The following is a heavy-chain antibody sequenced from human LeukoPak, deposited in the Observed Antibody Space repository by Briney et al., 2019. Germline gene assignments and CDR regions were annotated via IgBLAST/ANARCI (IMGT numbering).Heavy chain of an antibody. J-gene: IGHJ4*02. Sequence: ASVKVSCKASGYTFTGYYMHWVRQAPGQGLEWMGGIIPIFGTANYAQKFQGRVTITADKSTSTAYMELSSLRSEDTAVYYCARDSVDTAMGPFDYWGQGTLVTVSS. CDR2: IIPIFGTA. CDR3: ARDSVDTAMGPFDY. V-gene: IGHV1-69*06. D-gene: IGHD5-18*01. CDR1: GYTFTGYY.